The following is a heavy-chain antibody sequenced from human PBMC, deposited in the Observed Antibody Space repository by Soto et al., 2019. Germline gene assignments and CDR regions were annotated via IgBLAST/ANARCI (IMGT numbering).Heavy chain of an antibody. V-gene: IGHV4-30-2*01. J-gene: IGHJ5*02. CDR1: SSSGFD. CDR3: ARLVNASAGSWFDP. Sequence: SSSGFDWSWIRQPPGKGLEWSGYIYQSGRTYYNPSLKSRVTLSVDRAKNQFSLRLSSVTAADTAVYYCARLVNASAGSWFDPWGQGNLVTVSS. D-gene: IGHD2-21*01. CDR2: IYQSGRT.